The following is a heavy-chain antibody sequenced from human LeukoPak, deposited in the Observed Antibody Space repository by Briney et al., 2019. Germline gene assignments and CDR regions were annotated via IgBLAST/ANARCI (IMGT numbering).Heavy chain of an antibody. D-gene: IGHD3-3*01. CDR2: IYHSGST. CDR3: ARTYDFWSGAQAFWFDP. Sequence: SETLSLTCTVSGYSISSGYYWGWIRQPPGKGLEWIGSIYHSGSTYYNPSLKSRVTISVDTPKNQFSLKLSSVTAADTAVYYCARTYDFWSGAQAFWFDPWGQGTLVTVSS. J-gene: IGHJ5*02. V-gene: IGHV4-38-2*02. CDR1: GYSISSGYY.